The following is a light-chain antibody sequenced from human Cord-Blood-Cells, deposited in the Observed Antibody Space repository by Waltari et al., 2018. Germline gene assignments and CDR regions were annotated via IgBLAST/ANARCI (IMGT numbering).Light chain of an antibody. CDR1: QRLLHSNGYNY. Sequence: MVMTQSQLSLPVTAGAPASISCRSSQRLLHSNGYNYLDWYLQKPGQSPHLLIYLGSNRASGVPDRFSGSGSGTHFTLKISRVEAEDVGVYYCMQALQTPRTFGQGTKVEIK. V-gene: IGKV2-28*01. CDR2: LGS. J-gene: IGKJ1*01. CDR3: MQALQTPRT.